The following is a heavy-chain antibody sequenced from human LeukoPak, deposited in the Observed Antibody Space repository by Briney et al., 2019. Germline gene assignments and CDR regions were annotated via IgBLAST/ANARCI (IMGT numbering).Heavy chain of an antibody. CDR2: IYPADSET. CDR3: SRPSNCGVDD. Sequence: GESLKISCKASGYDFSTYWIGWVRQMPGKGLEWMGTIYPADSETRYSPSFQGQVTISADKSINTAYLQWSSLKASDTAMYYCSRPSNCGVDDWGQGTLVTVSS. D-gene: IGHD1-1*01. CDR1: GYDFSTYW. V-gene: IGHV5-51*01. J-gene: IGHJ4*02.